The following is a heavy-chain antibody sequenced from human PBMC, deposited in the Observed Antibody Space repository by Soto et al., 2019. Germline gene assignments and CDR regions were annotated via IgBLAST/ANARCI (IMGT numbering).Heavy chain of an antibody. Sequence: QVQLVQSGTEVKKPGSSVTVSCKASGGPYSKYSISWVRQAPGQGLEWMGRIIPIFDMTNYAQKFQGRVTITADKSTSTVYMDLSSLRSEDTAVYYCARSLLGDHYDSDGLDSWGQGTLGSVSS. CDR3: ARSLLGDHYDSDGLDS. D-gene: IGHD3-22*01. J-gene: IGHJ4*02. CDR2: IIPIFDMT. V-gene: IGHV1-69*02. CDR1: GGPYSKYS.